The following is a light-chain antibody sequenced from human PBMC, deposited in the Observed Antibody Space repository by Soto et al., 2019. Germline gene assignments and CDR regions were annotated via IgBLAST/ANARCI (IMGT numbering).Light chain of an antibody. J-gene: IGKJ4*01. CDR3: LQYYNYPLT. CDR1: QGIRDD. Sequence: IQMTQSPSSLSAYVGDRVTITCRASQGIRDDLGWYQQKPGRAPRLLIYGASSLQSGVPSRFSGSGYGTEFTLTISSLQPEDFATYYCLQYYNYPLTFGGGTKVDIK. V-gene: IGKV1-6*02. CDR2: GAS.